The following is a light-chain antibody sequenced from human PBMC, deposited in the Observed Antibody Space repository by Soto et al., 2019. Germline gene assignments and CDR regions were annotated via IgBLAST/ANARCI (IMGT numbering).Light chain of an antibody. CDR3: QQCDTSPWT. V-gene: IGKV3-20*01. CDR2: GAS. J-gene: IGKJ1*01. Sequence: EIVLTQSSGTLSLSPGERATLSCRASQMVRTNYLAWYQQKPGQAPRLLIYGASSRATGIPDRFSGSGSGTEFTLAISRLEPGDSAVYFCQQCDTSPWTFGQGTKVDIK. CDR1: QMVRTNY.